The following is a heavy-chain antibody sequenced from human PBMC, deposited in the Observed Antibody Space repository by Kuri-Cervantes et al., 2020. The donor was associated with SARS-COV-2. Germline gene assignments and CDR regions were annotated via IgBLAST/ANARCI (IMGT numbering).Heavy chain of an antibody. CDR3: ARGGDADY. CDR2: IDPSDSYT. CDR1: GYSFTTYC. Sequence: KVSCKASGYSFTTYCIAWVRQKPGKGLEWMGRIDPSDSYTNYSPSFQGHVTISADKSISTAYLQWSSLKASDTAMYYCARGGDADYWGQGTLVTVSS. V-gene: IGHV5-10-1*01. J-gene: IGHJ4*02. D-gene: IGHD2-21*01.